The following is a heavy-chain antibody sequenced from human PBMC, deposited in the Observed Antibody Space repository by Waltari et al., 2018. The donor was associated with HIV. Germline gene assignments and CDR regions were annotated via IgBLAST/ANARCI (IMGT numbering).Heavy chain of an antibody. D-gene: IGHD3-10*01. CDR1: GGSISSSSYS. CDR2: SYYSGST. J-gene: IGHJ6*02. V-gene: IGHV4-39*07. CDR3: ARDYYGSGSYYNEDYYYGMDV. Sequence: QLQLQESGPGLVKPSETLSLTCTVSGGSISSSSYSWGWIRHPQGKGLEWIGSSYYSGSTYYNPSLKSRVTRSIDTAKNQFSLKLSSVTAADTAGYYCARDYYGSGSYYNEDYYYGMDVWRQGTTVTVSS.